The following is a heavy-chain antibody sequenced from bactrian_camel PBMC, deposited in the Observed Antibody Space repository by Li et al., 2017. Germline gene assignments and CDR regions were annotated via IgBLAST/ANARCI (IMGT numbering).Heavy chain of an antibody. J-gene: IGHJ4*01. Sequence: HVQLVESGGGSVQAGGSLRLSCVATGYAYRNYYMGWFRQPPGKEREGVAVKESDGSSKFADSVNGRFNIAIDKAKNTLYLQMNSLKTEDTAVYYCAASTVVIGVGSLRGQGTQVTVS. D-gene: IGHD6*01. CDR2: KESDGSS. CDR1: GYAYRNYY. V-gene: IGHV3S53*01.